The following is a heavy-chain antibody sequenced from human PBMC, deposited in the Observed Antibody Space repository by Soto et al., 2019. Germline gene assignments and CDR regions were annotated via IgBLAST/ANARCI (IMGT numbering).Heavy chain of an antibody. V-gene: IGHV5-10-1*01. J-gene: IGHJ6*02. Sequence: PGESLKISCKGSGYSFTSYWISWVRQMPGKGLEWLGRIYPSDSYTNYSPSFLGHVTISADKSISTAYLQWSSLKASDTAMYYCARYRAYYDFWSGYGYYGMDVWGQGTTVTVSS. D-gene: IGHD3-3*01. CDR3: ARYRAYYDFWSGYGYYGMDV. CDR2: IYPSDSYT. CDR1: GYSFTSYW.